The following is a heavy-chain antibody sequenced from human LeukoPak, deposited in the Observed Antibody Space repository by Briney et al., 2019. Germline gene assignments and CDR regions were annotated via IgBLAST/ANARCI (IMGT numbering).Heavy chain of an antibody. V-gene: IGHV3-30*02. Sequence: SGGSLRLSCAAPGFMFSSYWMHWVRQAPGKGLEWVAFIRYDGSNKYYADSVKGRFTISRDNSKNTLYLQMNSLRAEDTAVYYCATRYYYDSSGYSGAFDIWGQGTMVTVSS. D-gene: IGHD3-22*01. CDR2: IRYDGSNK. J-gene: IGHJ3*02. CDR1: GFMFSSYW. CDR3: ATRYYYDSSGYSGAFDI.